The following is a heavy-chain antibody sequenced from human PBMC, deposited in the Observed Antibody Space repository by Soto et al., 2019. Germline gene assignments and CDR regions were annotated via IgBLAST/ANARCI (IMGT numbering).Heavy chain of an antibody. CDR3: ARGFHGNYGDWGHYYYGMDV. D-gene: IGHD4-17*01. V-gene: IGHV1-3*01. J-gene: IGHJ6*02. CDR2: INAGNGNT. Sequence: ASVKVSCKASGYTFTSYAMHWVRQAPGQRLEWMGWINAGNGNTKYSQKFQGRVTITRDTSASTAYMELSSLRSEDTAVYYCARGFHGNYGDWGHYYYGMDVWGQGTTVTVSS. CDR1: GYTFTSYA.